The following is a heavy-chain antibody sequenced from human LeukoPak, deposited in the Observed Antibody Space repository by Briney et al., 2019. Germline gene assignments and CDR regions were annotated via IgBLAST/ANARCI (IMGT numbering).Heavy chain of an antibody. Sequence: GGSLRLSCAASGFTFSSYWMSWVRQAPGKGLEWVANIKQDGSEKYYVDSVKGRFTISRDNAKNSLYLQMNSLRAEDTAVYYCAREATRHFEWLLDWFDPWGQGTLVTVSS. V-gene: IGHV3-7*01. CDR2: IKQDGSEK. D-gene: IGHD3-3*01. J-gene: IGHJ5*02. CDR1: GFTFSSYW. CDR3: AREATRHFEWLLDWFDP.